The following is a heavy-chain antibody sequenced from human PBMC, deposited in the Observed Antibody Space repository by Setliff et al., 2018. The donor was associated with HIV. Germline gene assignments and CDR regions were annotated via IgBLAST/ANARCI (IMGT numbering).Heavy chain of an antibody. J-gene: IGHJ3*02. CDR1: GGSFTSRSYY. CDR3: ARSKTFYDFWGGYYTHGAFKI. CDR2: IFYSGIT. Sequence: NPSETLSLTCTVSGGSFTSRSYYWGWIRQPPGKGLEWIGSIFYSGITYYNPSLKSRVTISVDTSKNQFSLNLTSVTAADTAVCYCARSKTFYDFWGGYYTHGAFKIWGLGTMVTVSS. D-gene: IGHD3-3*01. V-gene: IGHV4-39*01.